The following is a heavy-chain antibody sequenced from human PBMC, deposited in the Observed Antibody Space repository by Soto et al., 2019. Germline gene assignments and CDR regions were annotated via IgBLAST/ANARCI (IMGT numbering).Heavy chain of an antibody. J-gene: IGHJ5*01. CDR2: IFYSGST. V-gene: IGHV4-59*01. CDR1: GGSISSYY. D-gene: IGHD3-10*02. CDR3: ASMIGDPVLSFDS. Sequence: QVQLQESGPGLVKPSETLSLTCTVSGGSISSYYWSWIRQPPGKGLEWIGFIFYSGSTSYNPSLKSRVTISIDPSEYQFSLKLNSVNAADTAVYYCASMIGDPVLSFDSWGQGTLVAVSS.